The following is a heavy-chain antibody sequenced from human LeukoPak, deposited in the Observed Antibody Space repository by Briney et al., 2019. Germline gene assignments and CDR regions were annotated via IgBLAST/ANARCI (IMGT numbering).Heavy chain of an antibody. CDR2: ISGSGGST. D-gene: IGHD3-3*01. Sequence: SGGSLRLSCAASGFTFSSYAMSWVRQAPGKGLEWVSAISGSGGSTYYADSVKGRFTISRDNSKNTLYLQMNSLRAEDTAVYYCAKDPAPHYDFWSGSKTRYYYYYMDVWGKGTTVTVSS. CDR3: AKDPAPHYDFWSGSKTRYYYYYMDV. V-gene: IGHV3-23*01. CDR1: GFTFSSYA. J-gene: IGHJ6*03.